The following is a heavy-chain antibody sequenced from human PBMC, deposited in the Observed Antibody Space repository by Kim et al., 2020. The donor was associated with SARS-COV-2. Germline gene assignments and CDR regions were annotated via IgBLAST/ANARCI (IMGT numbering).Heavy chain of an antibody. V-gene: IGHV4-34*01. Sequence: SETLSLTCAVYGGSFSGYYWSWIRQPPGKGLEWIGEINHSGSTNYNPSLKSRVTISVDTSKNQFSLKLSSVTAADTAVYYCARYRTYTLQYSSSWSKRGNYFDYWGQGTLVTVSS. D-gene: IGHD6-13*01. CDR1: GGSFSGYY. CDR2: INHSGST. CDR3: ARYRTYTLQYSSSWSKRGNYFDY. J-gene: IGHJ4*02.